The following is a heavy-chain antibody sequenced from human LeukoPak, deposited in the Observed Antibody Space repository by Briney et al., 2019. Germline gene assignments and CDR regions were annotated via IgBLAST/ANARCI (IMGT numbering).Heavy chain of an antibody. V-gene: IGHV3-30*02. J-gene: IGHJ4*02. CDR3: AKDGDYGDTDY. D-gene: IGHD4-17*01. CDR2: IQYDGSNK. Sequence: GGSLRLSCAASGFTFSSYGMHWVRQAPGKGLEWVAFIQYDGSNKYYADSVKGRFTISRDNSKNTLYLQMNSLRAEDTAVYYCAKDGDYGDTDYWGQGTLVTVSS. CDR1: GFTFSSYG.